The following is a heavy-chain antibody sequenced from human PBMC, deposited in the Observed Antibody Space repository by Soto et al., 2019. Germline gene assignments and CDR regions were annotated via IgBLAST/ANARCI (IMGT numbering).Heavy chain of an antibody. D-gene: IGHD2-2*01. Sequence: QLQLQESGPGLVKPSETLSLICNVSGGSVGSSGHYWGWIRQAPGKGLEGIVNSYYSAGSYYNPSLKTRVTTSMDASTNQFSLTMTSVTAADTAVYYCARHTSRGYSSSWFFDDWGQGTLVTVSS. V-gene: IGHV4-39*01. CDR2: SYYSAGS. CDR1: GGSVGSSGHY. CDR3: ARHTSRGYSSSWFFDD. J-gene: IGHJ4*02.